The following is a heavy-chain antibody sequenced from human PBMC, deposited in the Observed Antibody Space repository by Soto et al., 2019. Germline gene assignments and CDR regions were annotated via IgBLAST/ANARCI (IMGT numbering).Heavy chain of an antibody. D-gene: IGHD2-2*01. V-gene: IGHV4-4*07. J-gene: IGHJ5*02. CDR2: IYPTGST. CDR3: ATGRSEVVPGAMDT. Sequence: QVQLQESGPGLVKPSETLSLSCTVSGDSFSNYYCTWVRTSAGKGLEWIGRIYPTGSTTYNPSLKSRLTMSVDTSKNQFSLRLTSMTAADTAVYYCATGRSEVVPGAMDTWGQGTLVTVSS. CDR1: GDSFSNYY.